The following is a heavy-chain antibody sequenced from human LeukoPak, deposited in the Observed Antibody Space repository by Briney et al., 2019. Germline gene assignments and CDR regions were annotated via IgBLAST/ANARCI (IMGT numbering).Heavy chain of an antibody. CDR1: GGSISSSS. Sequence: LSLTCTVSGGSISSSSYYWGWIRQPPGKGLEWVAVISYDGSNKYYADSVKGRFTISRDNSKNTLYLQMNSLRAEDTAVYYCARGNYGSGSVSLYYYYYYMDVWGKGTTVTVSS. CDR2: ISYDGSNK. V-gene: IGHV3-30*03. CDR3: ARGNYGSGSVSLYYYYYYMDV. J-gene: IGHJ6*03. D-gene: IGHD3-10*01.